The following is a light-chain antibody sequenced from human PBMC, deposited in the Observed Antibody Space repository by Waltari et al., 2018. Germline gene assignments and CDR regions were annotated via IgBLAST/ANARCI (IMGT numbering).Light chain of an antibody. CDR3: QQYNNWPPIT. Sequence: EIVTTQSPATLSVSPGERATLSCRASQSISNKLAWYQQKPGQAPRLLIYGASTSATGIPVRFSGSGSGTEFTLTISSLQSEDFAVYYCQQYNNWPPITFGQGTRLEIK. J-gene: IGKJ5*01. V-gene: IGKV3-15*01. CDR2: GAS. CDR1: QSISNK.